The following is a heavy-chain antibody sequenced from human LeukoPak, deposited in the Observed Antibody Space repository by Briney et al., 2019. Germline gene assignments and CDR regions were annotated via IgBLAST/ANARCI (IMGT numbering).Heavy chain of an antibody. CDR3: ARLGYCGGGTSPGYFGN. V-gene: IGHV1-18*01. Sequence: ASVKVSCKASGYTFISYGISWVQQAPGQGLEWMGWISTYNGNTNYAQKLQGRVTMTTDTSTSTAYMELRSLRSDDTAVYYCARLGYCGGGTSPGYFGNWGQGTLVTVSS. D-gene: IGHD2-15*01. CDR1: GYTFISYG. CDR2: ISTYNGNT. J-gene: IGHJ4*02.